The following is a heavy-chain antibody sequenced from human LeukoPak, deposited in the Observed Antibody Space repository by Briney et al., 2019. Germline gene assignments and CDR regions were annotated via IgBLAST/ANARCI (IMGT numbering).Heavy chain of an antibody. Sequence: PGGSLRLSCAASGFTFSSYGMHWVRQAPGKGLEWVAVISYDGSNKYYADSVKGRFTISRDNSKNTLYLQTNSLRAEDTAVYYCAKGAGTFGYGMDVWGQGTTVTVSS. CDR2: ISYDGSNK. CDR1: GFTFSSYG. CDR3: AKGAGTFGYGMDV. J-gene: IGHJ6*02. D-gene: IGHD1-1*01. V-gene: IGHV3-30*18.